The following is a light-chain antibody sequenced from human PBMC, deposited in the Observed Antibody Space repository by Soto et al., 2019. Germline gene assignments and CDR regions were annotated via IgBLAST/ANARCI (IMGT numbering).Light chain of an antibody. CDR1: QSISSE. CDR3: QQGQNWPCT. Sequence: EIVMTQSPATLSVSPGESATISCRASQSISSELAWYQQKPGQPPRLLSYGSSTRATGVPARFTGSGSGSDFTLTISGLQSEEFAVYYCQQGQNWPCTFGQGSRLEI. J-gene: IGKJ2*02. V-gene: IGKV3-15*01. CDR2: GSS.